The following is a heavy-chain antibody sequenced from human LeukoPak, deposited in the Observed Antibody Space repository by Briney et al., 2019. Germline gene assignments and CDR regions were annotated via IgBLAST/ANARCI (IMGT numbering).Heavy chain of an antibody. CDR3: ARQTGSGLFILP. CDR2: INHSGST. Sequence: PSETLSLTCAVYGGSFSGYYWSWIRQPPGKGLEWIGEINHSGSTNYTPSLKSRVTISVDTSKNQFSLRLTSVTAADTAVYYCARQTGSGLFILPGGQGKLVTVSS. CDR1: GGSFSGYY. V-gene: IGHV4-34*01. J-gene: IGHJ4*02. D-gene: IGHD3-10*01.